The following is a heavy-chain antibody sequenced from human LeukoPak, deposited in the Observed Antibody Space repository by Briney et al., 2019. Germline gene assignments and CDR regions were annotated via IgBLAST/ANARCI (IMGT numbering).Heavy chain of an antibody. V-gene: IGHV1-2*06. CDR2: INPNSGGT. J-gene: IGHJ6*02. Sequence: ASVKVSCKASGHTFTGYYMHWVRQAPGQGLEWMGRINPNSGGTNYAQKFQGRVTVTRDTSISTAYMELSRLRSDDTAVYHCARADQSFYGMDVWGQGTTVTVSS. CDR3: ARADQSFYGMDV. CDR1: GHTFTGYY.